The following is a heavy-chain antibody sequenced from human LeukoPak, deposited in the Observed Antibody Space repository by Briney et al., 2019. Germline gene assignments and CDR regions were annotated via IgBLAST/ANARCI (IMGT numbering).Heavy chain of an antibody. J-gene: IGHJ4*02. D-gene: IGHD1-26*01. V-gene: IGHV3-7*01. CDR1: GFTFSSHW. CDR3: VREGSYASGFEY. Sequence: GGSLRLSGAASGFTFSSHWMSWVRQAPGKGLEWVANIKQDGSEKYYVDSVKGRFTISRDNAKNLLYLQMNSLRDEDMAVYYCVREGSYASGFEYWGQGTLVTVSS. CDR2: IKQDGSEK.